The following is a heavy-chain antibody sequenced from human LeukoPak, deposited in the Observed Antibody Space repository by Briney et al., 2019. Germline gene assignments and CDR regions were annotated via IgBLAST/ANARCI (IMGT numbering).Heavy chain of an antibody. CDR1: GYSFTSYW. CDR3: VRGPHIAATSY. J-gene: IGHJ4*02. CDR2: IKQDGSEK. V-gene: IGHV3-7*03. D-gene: IGHD6-25*01. Sequence: GESLKISCKGSGYSFTSYWIGWVRQAPGKGLEWVANIKQDGSEKQYVDSVKGRFAISRDNAKKSLYLQINTLRAEDTAVYYCVRGPHIAATSYWGQGTLVTVSS.